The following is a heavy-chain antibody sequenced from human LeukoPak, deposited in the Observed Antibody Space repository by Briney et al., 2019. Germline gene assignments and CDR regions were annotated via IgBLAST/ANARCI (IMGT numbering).Heavy chain of an antibody. Sequence: GGSLRLSCAASGFTFSSYAMSWVRQAPGKGLEWVSAISGSGGSTYYADSVKGRFTISRDNSKNTLYLQMNSLRAEDTAVYYCAKDQGDIPYYYDSSGSNWFDPWGQGTLVTVSS. D-gene: IGHD3-22*01. CDR2: ISGSGGST. J-gene: IGHJ5*02. CDR3: AKDQGDIPYYYDSSGSNWFDP. CDR1: GFTFSSYA. V-gene: IGHV3-23*01.